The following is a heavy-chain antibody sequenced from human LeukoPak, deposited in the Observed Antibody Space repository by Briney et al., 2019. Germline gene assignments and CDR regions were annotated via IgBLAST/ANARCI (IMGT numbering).Heavy chain of an antibody. CDR1: GGSISSYY. CDR2: IYYSGST. J-gene: IGHJ4*02. CDR3: ARFLNYYDSSGYHSD. V-gene: IGHV4-59*01. Sequence: PSETLSLTCTVSGGSISSYYWSWIRQPPGKGLEWIGYIYYSGSTNYNPSLKSRVTISVDTSKNKFSLKLSSVTAADTAVYYCARFLNYYDSSGYHSDWGQGTLVTVSS. D-gene: IGHD3-22*01.